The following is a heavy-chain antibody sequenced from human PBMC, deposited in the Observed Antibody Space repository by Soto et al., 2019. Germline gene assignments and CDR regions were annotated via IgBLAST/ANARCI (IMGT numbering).Heavy chain of an antibody. CDR2: INHSGST. CDR1: GGSFSGYY. CDR3: ARDHHLYYYYYGMDV. V-gene: IGHV4-34*01. Sequence: QVQLQQWGAGLLKPSETLSLTCAVYGGSFSGYYWSWIRQPPGKGLEWIGEINHSGSTNYNPSLKSLVTISVDTSKNQFSLKLSSVTAADTAVYYCARDHHLYYYYYGMDVWGQGTTVTVSS. J-gene: IGHJ6*02.